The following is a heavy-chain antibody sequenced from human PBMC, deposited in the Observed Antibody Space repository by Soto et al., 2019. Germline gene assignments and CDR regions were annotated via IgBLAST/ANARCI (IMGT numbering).Heavy chain of an antibody. D-gene: IGHD4-17*01. CDR3: AKDRDYGLYYFDY. CDR2: ISYDGSNK. Sequence: QVQLVESGGGVVQPGRSLRLSCAASGFTFSSYGMHWVRQAPGKGLEWVAGISYDGSNKYYADSVKGRFTISRDNSKNTLYLQMNSLRAEDTAVYYCAKDRDYGLYYFDYWGQGTLVTVSS. J-gene: IGHJ4*02. V-gene: IGHV3-30*18. CDR1: GFTFSSYG.